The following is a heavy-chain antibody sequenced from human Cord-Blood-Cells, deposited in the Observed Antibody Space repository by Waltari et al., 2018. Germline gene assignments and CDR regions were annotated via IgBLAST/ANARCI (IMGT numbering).Heavy chain of an antibody. Sequence: QVQLVQSGAEVKKPGASVTVSCKAPGSTFPGCYMHWVRQAPGQGPEWMGWINPNSGGTNYAQKFQGRVTMTRDTSISTAYMELSRLRSDDTAMYYCARGRNDYDFWSGYYFDYWGQGTLVTVSS. J-gene: IGHJ4*02. CDR1: GSTFPGCY. CDR2: INPNSGGT. D-gene: IGHD3-3*01. CDR3: ARGRNDYDFWSGYYFDY. V-gene: IGHV1-2*02.